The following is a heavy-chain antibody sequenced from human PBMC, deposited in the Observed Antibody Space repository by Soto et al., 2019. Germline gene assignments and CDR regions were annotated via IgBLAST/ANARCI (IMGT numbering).Heavy chain of an antibody. D-gene: IGHD3-3*01. V-gene: IGHV1-2*02. CDR2: INPNSGGT. Sequence: RASVKVSCKASGYTFTGYYMHWVRQAPGQGLEGMGWINPNSGGTNYAQKFQGRVTMTRDTSISTAYMELSRLRTDDTAVYYCARAPSDFWSGYYYNCFDPWGQGTLVTVSS. CDR3: ARAPSDFWSGYYYNCFDP. J-gene: IGHJ5*02. CDR1: GYTFTGYY.